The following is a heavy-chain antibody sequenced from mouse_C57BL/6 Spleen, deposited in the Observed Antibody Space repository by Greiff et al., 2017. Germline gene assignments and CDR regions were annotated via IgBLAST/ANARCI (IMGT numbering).Heavy chain of an antibody. V-gene: IGHV1-9*01. CDR3: ARIYYDYDGFYYAMDY. D-gene: IGHD2-4*01. J-gene: IGHJ4*01. CDR2: ILPGSGST. CDR1: GYTFTGYW. Sequence: QVQLKQSGAELMKPGASVKLSCKATGYTFTGYWIEWVKQRPGHGLEWIGEILPGSGSTNYNEKFKGKATFTADTSSNTAYMQLSSLTTEDSAIYYCARIYYDYDGFYYAMDYWGQGTSVTVSS.